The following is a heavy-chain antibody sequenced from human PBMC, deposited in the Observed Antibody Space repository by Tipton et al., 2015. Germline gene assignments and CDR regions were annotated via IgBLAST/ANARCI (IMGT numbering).Heavy chain of an antibody. CDR2: ISDSGTT. CDR3: ARDLEHGMDV. CDR1: AYSISSDYY. J-gene: IGHJ6*02. Sequence: TLSLTCAVSAYSISSDYYWGWIRQSPGKGLEWIGYISDSGTTHYNPSLKSRITISLNTSKNQFSLKMSSVTAADTAVYFCARDLEHGMDVWGQGTTVTVS. V-gene: IGHV4-38-2*02.